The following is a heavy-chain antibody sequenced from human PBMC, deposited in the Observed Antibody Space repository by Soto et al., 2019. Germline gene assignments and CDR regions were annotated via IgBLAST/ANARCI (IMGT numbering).Heavy chain of an antibody. Sequence: EVQLVESGGDLVQPGGSLRLSCAASEFTFDSYWMHWVRLSPGEGLAWVSRIKTDGSITNYADSVRGRFTISRDNAKNTVYLQLSSLRAGDTAVYFCASGAQYRYYIDVWGKGTTVTVSS. D-gene: IGHD2-2*01. J-gene: IGHJ6*03. CDR1: EFTFDSYW. V-gene: IGHV3-74*01. CDR2: IKTDGSIT. CDR3: ASGAQYRYYIDV.